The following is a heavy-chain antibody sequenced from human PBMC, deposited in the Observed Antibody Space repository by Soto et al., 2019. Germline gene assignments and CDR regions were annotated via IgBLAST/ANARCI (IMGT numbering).Heavy chain of an antibody. D-gene: IGHD2-15*01. Sequence: QVQLVQSGAEVKKPGASVKVSCKASGYTFTSYYMHWVRQAPGQGLEWMGIIDPSGGGTSYAKECQGRLTMTRDTSTSTVYMELSSLRSEDTAVYYCARDRVDCSGGNCWRSVEDTWGQGTLVTVSS. CDR2: IDPSGGGT. J-gene: IGHJ5*02. CDR1: GYTFTSYY. V-gene: IGHV1-46*01. CDR3: ARDRVDCSGGNCWRSVEDT.